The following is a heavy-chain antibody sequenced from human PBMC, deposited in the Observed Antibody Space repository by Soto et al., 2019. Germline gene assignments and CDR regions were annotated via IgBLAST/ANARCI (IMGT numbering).Heavy chain of an antibody. V-gene: IGHV4-34*01. CDR3: ARGLGGDSSGYYGRFDP. CDR1: GGSFSGYY. D-gene: IGHD3-22*01. J-gene: IGHJ5*02. CDR2: INHSGST. Sequence: LSLTCAVYGGSFSGYYWSWIRQPPGKGLEWIGEINHSGSTNYNPSLKSRVTISVDTSKNQFSLKLSSVTAADTAVYYCARGLGGDSSGYYGRFDPWGQGTLVTVSS.